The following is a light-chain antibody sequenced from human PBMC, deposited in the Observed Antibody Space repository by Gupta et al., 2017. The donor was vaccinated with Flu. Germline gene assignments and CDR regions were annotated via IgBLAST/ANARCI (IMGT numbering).Light chain of an antibody. CDR2: DVR. J-gene: IGLJ3*02. V-gene: IGLV2-23*02. Sequence: SITISCTGASSDVGGYNLVSCYQQPHATPPILSIYDVRKRPSGPSNRFAASKAGNTAFLTISGHQAEDEADYYYCSYAGGSCCVFGGGTKLTVL. CDR3: CSYAGGSCCV. CDR1: SSDVGGYNL.